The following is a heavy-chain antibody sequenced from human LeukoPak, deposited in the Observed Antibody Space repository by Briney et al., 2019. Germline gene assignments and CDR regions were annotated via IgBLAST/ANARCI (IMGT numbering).Heavy chain of an antibody. Sequence: GESLKISWGGTGFIFTNHWIGWVRQMPGKILDGMGMINPRDSDTKYSPAIQGQAPFSVAKSITTAYLHWTSLQASDPAIYYCAREMTGGYFDFLGPGTLVTVSS. CDR1: GFIFTNHW. J-gene: IGHJ4*02. CDR3: AREMTGGYFDF. V-gene: IGHV5-51*01. CDR2: INPRDSDT. D-gene: IGHD3-10*01.